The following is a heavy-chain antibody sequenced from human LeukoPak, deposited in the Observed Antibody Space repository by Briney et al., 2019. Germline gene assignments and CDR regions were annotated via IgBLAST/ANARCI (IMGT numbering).Heavy chain of an antibody. CDR2: LPGSSTYT. CDR1: GFTFSTYN. CDR3: ARGSYGSLDY. Sequence: GGSLRLSCAASGFTFSTYNMNWVRQAPGKGLEWVSSLPGSSTYTYYADSLKGRFTISRDTTKNSLYLQMNSLSPEDTAVYYCARGSYGSLDYWGQGTLVSVSS. V-gene: IGHV3-21*01. D-gene: IGHD5-18*01. J-gene: IGHJ4*02.